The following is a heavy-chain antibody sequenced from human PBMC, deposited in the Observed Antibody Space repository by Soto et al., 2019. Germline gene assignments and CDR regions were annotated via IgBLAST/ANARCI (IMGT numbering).Heavy chain of an antibody. J-gene: IGHJ4*02. CDR2: ISGSGGST. CDR1: GFTFSSYA. Sequence: GGSLRLSCAASGFTFSSYAMSWVRQAPGKGLEWVSAISGSGGSTYYADSVKGRFTISRDNSKNTLYLQMNSLRAEDTAVYYCAKNYYGSGSYWDSSRTIDYWGQGTLVTVSS. V-gene: IGHV3-23*01. CDR3: AKNYYGSGSYWDSSRTIDY. D-gene: IGHD3-10*01.